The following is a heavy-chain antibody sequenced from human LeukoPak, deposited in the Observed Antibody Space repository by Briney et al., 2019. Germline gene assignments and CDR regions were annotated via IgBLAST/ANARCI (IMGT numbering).Heavy chain of an antibody. CDR1: GGSISSYY. CDR2: IYYSGST. V-gene: IGHV4-59*01. CDR3: ARDSQWLVQAD. D-gene: IGHD6-19*01. J-gene: IGHJ4*02. Sequence: SETLSLTCTGSGGSISSYYWSWIRQPPGKGLEWIGYIYYSGSTNYNPSLKSRVTISVDTSKNQFSLKLSSVTAADTAVYYCARDSQWLVQADWGQGTLVTVSS.